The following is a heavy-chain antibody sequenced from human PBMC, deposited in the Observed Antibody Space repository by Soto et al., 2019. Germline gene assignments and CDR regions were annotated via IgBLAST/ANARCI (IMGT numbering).Heavy chain of an antibody. V-gene: IGHV5-10-1*01. CDR2: IGPCDSYT. J-gene: IGHJ6*02. CDR1: GYSFTSYW. CDR3: ARRHSSGWYSMDV. Sequence: GESPKISCKGSGYSFTSYWISWLRPMPGKRLEGMGSIGPCDSYTNYSPSFQGHVTISADKYISTAYLQWSSLKASATAMYYWARRHSSGWYSMDVWGQGTTVTVSS. D-gene: IGHD6-19*01.